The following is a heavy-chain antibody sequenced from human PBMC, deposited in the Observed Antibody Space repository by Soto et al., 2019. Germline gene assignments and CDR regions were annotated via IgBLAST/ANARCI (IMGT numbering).Heavy chain of an antibody. CDR1: GFTFIDYA. J-gene: IGHJ5*02. Sequence: PGGFLRLSCTAAGFTFIDYAMTWVRQAPGKGLEWVSTISSGGGNTYYADSVKGRFTISRDNSKNTLYLQMNSLRAEDTAVYYCAKLGPISVDPWGQGTLVTVSS. V-gene: IGHV3-23*01. CDR3: AKLGPISVDP. CDR2: ISSGGGNT. D-gene: IGHD3-3*01.